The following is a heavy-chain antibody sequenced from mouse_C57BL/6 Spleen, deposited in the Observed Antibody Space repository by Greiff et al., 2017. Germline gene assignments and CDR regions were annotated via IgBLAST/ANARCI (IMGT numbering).Heavy chain of an antibody. D-gene: IGHD2-4*01. V-gene: IGHV14-4*01. CDR3: TTVLYDYDVGFDY. CDR1: GFNIKDDY. Sequence: EVKLQESGAELVRPGASVKLSCTASGFNIKDDYMHWVKQRPEQGLEWIGWIDPENGDTEYASKFQGKATITADTSSNTAYLQLSSLTSEDTAVYYCTTVLYDYDVGFDYWGQGTTLTVSS. J-gene: IGHJ2*01. CDR2: IDPENGDT.